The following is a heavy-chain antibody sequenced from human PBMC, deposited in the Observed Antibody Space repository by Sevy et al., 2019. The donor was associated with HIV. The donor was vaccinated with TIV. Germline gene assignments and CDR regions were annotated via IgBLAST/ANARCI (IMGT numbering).Heavy chain of an antibody. CDR2: ISGGSDDI. D-gene: IGHD2-8*02. CDR1: GFIFSSYA. Sequence: GGSLRLSCVASGFIFSSYAMSWVRQAPGKGLEWASAISGGSDDIFYADSVKGRFTISRDNSKNTLYLQMNSLRAEDTAVYYCAKRGPAWSFDYWGQGTLVTVSS. V-gene: IGHV3-23*01. CDR3: AKRGPAWSFDY. J-gene: IGHJ4*02.